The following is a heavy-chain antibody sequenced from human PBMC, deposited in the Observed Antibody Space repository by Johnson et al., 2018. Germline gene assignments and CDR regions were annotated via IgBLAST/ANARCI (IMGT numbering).Heavy chain of an antibody. CDR3: SIWYSITRGGFDI. CDR1: GGSIRNFY. J-gene: IGHJ3*02. D-gene: IGHD5-24*01. CDR2: IHYSGTT. Sequence: QVQLQESGPGLVKPSETXSLICTVSGGSIRNFYWNWIRQPPGKGLEWIGYIHYSGTTNSNHPLKSRFTISLDTSKKQFSLKLTPVTAADTAVYYCSIWYSITRGGFDIWGQGTMVTVSS. V-gene: IGHV4-59*01.